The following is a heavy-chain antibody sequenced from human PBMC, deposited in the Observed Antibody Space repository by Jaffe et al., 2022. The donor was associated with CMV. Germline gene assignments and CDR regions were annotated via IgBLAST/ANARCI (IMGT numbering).Heavy chain of an antibody. CDR3: ARHEWSDIVNMDV. CDR1: GGSISSSSYY. D-gene: IGHD2-15*01. J-gene: IGHJ6*02. CDR2: IYYSGST. V-gene: IGHV4-39*01. Sequence: QLQLQESGPGLVKPSETLSLTCTVSGGSISSSSYYWGWIRQPPGKGLEWIGSIYYSGSTYYNPSLKSRVTISVDTSKNQFSLKLSSVTAADTAVYYCARHEWSDIVNMDVWGQGTTVTVSS.